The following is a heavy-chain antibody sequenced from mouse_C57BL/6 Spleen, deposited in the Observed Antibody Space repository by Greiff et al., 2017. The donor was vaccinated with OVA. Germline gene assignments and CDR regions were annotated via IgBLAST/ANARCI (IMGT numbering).Heavy chain of an antibody. CDR2: INPSNGGT. Sequence: VQLQQPGTELVKPGASVKLSCKASGYTFTSYWMHWVKQRPGQGLEWIGNINPSNGGTNYNEKFMSKATLTVDKSSSTAYMQLSSLTSEDSAVYYCAREAYSGYWYFDVWGTGTTVTVSA. J-gene: IGHJ1*03. D-gene: IGHD2-10*01. CDR3: AREAYSGYWYFDV. CDR1: GYTFTSYW. V-gene: IGHV1-53*01.